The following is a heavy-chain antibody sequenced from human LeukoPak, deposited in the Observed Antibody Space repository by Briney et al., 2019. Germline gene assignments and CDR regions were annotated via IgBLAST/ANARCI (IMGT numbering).Heavy chain of an antibody. CDR2: ISASGANT. J-gene: IGHJ4*02. Sequence: GGSLRLSCATSGFTFSSYAMSWVRQAPGKGLEWVSVISASGANTYYADSMKGRFTISRDNSKNTLYLQMNSLRAEDTAIYYCAKCDSSGYYSGGFDYWGQGTLLTVSS. V-gene: IGHV3-23*01. CDR3: AKCDSSGYYSGGFDY. CDR1: GFTFSSYA. D-gene: IGHD3-22*01.